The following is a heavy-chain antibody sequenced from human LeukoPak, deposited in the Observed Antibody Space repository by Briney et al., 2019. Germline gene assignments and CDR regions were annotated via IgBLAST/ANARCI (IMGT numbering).Heavy chain of an antibody. CDR1: GFTFSSYG. D-gene: IGHD2-2*03. CDR3: AKDGSYYYMDV. Sequence: GGSLRLSCAASGFTFSSYGMSWVRQAPGKGLEWVSGISGSGDSTFYGDSVKGRFTISRDNSRNTLYLQMNSLRAEDTAVYYCAKDGSYYYMDVWGKGTTVTISS. CDR2: ISGSGDST. J-gene: IGHJ6*03. V-gene: IGHV3-23*01.